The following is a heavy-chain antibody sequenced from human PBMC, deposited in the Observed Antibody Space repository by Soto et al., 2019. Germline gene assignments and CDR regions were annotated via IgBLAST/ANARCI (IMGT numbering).Heavy chain of an antibody. V-gene: IGHV3-30-3*01. CDR1: GFTFSSHA. CDR2: ISSDGSNK. CDR3: ARDDEGGSDCDLGY. D-gene: IGHD1-26*01. Sequence: QVQLVESGGGVVQPGRSLRLSCAVSGFTFSSHAMHWFRQAPGMGLEWVTLISSDGSNKYYADSVKGRFTTSRENSKNTMYLQMNSLRVEVTAVYYCARDDEGGSDCDLGYWGQGALVTVSS. J-gene: IGHJ4*02.